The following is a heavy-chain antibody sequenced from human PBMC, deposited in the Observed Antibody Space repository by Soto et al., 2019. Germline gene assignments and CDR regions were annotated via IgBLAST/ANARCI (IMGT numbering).Heavy chain of an antibody. CDR1: GHSMSSTNYH. D-gene: IGHD1-1*01. CDR2: IYYSESI. CDR3: ARHGTPWNSINFDS. Sequence: SWTLSLTCTLSGHSMSSTNYHWVWVLQPPGKGLEYIGSIYYSESIYYNPALNSRVTMSVDTSKNQFSLKVNSLTAADTAVYYCARHGTPWNSINFDSRGQGTLVSV. V-gene: IGHV4-39*01. J-gene: IGHJ4*02.